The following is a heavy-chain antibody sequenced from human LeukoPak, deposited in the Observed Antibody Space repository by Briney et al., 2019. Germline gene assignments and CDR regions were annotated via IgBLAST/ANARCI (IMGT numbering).Heavy chain of an antibody. Sequence: PGGSLRLSCAASGFTFSSYAMNWVRQAPGKGLEWVSYISSSSSTIYYADSVKGRFTISRDNAKNSLYLQMNSLRAEDTAVYYCARERGIWFGEGAFDYWGQGTLVTVSS. CDR2: ISSSSSTI. CDR1: GFTFSSYA. V-gene: IGHV3-48*04. J-gene: IGHJ4*02. CDR3: ARERGIWFGEGAFDY. D-gene: IGHD3-10*01.